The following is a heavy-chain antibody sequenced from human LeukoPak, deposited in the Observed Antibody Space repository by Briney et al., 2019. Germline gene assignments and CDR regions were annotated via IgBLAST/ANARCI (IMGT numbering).Heavy chain of an antibody. CDR1: GGSFRGSY. J-gene: IGHJ4*02. Sequence: SETLSLTCTVSGGSFRGSYWSWIRQPPGKGLEYIYSSGSTDYNPSLKSRVTISVDTSKNQFSLKLGSVTAADTAVYYCARHDTSGFYYFDSWGQGTLVTVSS. CDR2: IYSSGST. V-gene: IGHV4-4*09. CDR3: ARHDTSGFYYFDS. D-gene: IGHD2/OR15-2a*01.